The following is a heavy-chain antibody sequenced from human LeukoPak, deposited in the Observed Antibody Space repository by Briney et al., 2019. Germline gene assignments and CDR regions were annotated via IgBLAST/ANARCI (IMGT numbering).Heavy chain of an antibody. CDR1: GFTFSSYS. Sequence: GGSLRLSCAASGFTFSSYSMNWVRQAPGKGLEWVSSISSSSSYIYYADSVKGRFTISRDNAKNSLYLQMNSLRDEDTAAYYCARSGYSYGSLLRGFDPWGQGTLVTVSS. V-gene: IGHV3-21*01. D-gene: IGHD5-18*01. J-gene: IGHJ5*02. CDR2: ISSSSSYI. CDR3: ARSGYSYGSLLRGFDP.